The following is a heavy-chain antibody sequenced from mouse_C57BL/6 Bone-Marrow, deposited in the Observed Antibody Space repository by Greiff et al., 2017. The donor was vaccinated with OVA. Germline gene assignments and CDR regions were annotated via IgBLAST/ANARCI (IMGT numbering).Heavy chain of an antibody. D-gene: IGHD2-2*01. CDR1: GYTFTSYW. V-gene: IGHV1-59*01. Sequence: QVQLQQPGAELVRPGTSVKLSCKASGYTFTSYWMHWVKQRPGQGLEWIGVIDPSDSYTNYNQKFKGKATLTVDTSSSTAYMQLSSLTSEDSAVYYCSHLMVTTGYWGQGTTLTVSS. CDR3: SHLMVTTGY. J-gene: IGHJ2*01. CDR2: IDPSDSYT.